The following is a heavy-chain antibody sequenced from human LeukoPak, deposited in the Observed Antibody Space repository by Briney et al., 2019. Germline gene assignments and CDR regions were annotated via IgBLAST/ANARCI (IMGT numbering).Heavy chain of an antibody. CDR2: ITHHGNNK. CDR3: AKDGSWSCTD. V-gene: IGHV3-30*02. J-gene: IGHJ4*02. D-gene: IGHD2-8*02. Sequence: PGGSLRLSCAASGFTFSSFAMHWVRQGPGKGLEWVAYITHHGNNKYYADSVKGRFTISRDNSKGSLYLQMNSLRADDTAVYYCAKDGSWSCTDWGQGTLVRVSS. CDR1: GFTFSSFA.